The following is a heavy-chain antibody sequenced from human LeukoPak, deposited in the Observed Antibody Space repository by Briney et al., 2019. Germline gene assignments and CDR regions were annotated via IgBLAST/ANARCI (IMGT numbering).Heavy chain of an antibody. CDR1: GGSISSGGYS. Sequence: SQTLSLTCAVSGGSISSGGYSWSWIRQPPGKGLEWIGYIYHSGSTYYNPSHKSRVTISVDRSKNQFSLKLSSVTAADTAVYYCARGGGYYDSSGYYHEPLFDYWGQGTLVTVSS. CDR3: ARGGGYYDSSGYYHEPLFDY. CDR2: IYHSGST. D-gene: IGHD3-22*01. J-gene: IGHJ4*02. V-gene: IGHV4-30-2*01.